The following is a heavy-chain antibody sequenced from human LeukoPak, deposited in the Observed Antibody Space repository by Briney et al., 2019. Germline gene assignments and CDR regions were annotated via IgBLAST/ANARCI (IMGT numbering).Heavy chain of an antibody. D-gene: IGHD2-2*01. J-gene: IGHJ4*02. CDR1: GGSISSYY. CDR2: IYYSGST. V-gene: IGHV4-59*08. CDR3: ARLGIGVVPSAMLGDYYFDY. Sequence: PSETLSLTCTVSGGSISSYYWSWIRQPPGKGLEWIGYIYYSGSTKYNPSLKSRVTISVDTSKSQFSLKLTSVTAADTAVYYCARLGIGVVPSAMLGDYYFDYWGQGTLVTVSS.